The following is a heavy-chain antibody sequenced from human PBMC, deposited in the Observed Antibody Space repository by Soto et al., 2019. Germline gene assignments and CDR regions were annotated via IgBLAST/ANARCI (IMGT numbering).Heavy chain of an antibody. CDR2: ISYDGSNK. CDR3: AKDKRSPVTWVDY. D-gene: IGHD3-10*01. V-gene: IGHV3-30*18. J-gene: IGHJ4*02. CDR1: GFTFNSYG. Sequence: QSGGSLRLSCAASGFTFNSYGMHWVRQAPGKGLEWVAVISYDGSNKYHADSVKGRFTISRDNSKNTLYLQMNSLRAEDTAVYYCAKDKRSPVTWVDYWGQGTLVTVSS.